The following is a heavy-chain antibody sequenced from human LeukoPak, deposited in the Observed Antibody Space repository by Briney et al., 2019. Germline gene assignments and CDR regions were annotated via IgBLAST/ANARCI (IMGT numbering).Heavy chain of an antibody. CDR3: AKSVALSTGGFFDY. Sequence: GGSLRLSCAASGFTVSSYAMSWVRQAPGKGLEWVSCMSGSGGSTNYADSVKGRSTISRDTSKNTLYLQMNSLRAEDTAGYHFAKSVALSTGGFFDYWGQGTLVTVS. V-gene: IGHV3-23*01. J-gene: IGHJ4*02. CDR2: MSGSGGST. D-gene: IGHD5/OR15-5a*01. CDR1: GFTVSSYA.